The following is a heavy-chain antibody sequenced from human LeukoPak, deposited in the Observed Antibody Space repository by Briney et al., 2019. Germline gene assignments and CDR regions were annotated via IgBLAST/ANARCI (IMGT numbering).Heavy chain of an antibody. CDR1: GGSISSYY. Sequence: SETLSLTCTVSGGSISSYYWNWIRQPAGKGLEWIGRFYTRGNTNYNPSLKSRVTMSVDTSKNQFSLELTSVTAADTAVYYCAQGGGDTMILVWGQGTLVTVSS. CDR2: FYTRGNT. J-gene: IGHJ4*02. D-gene: IGHD3-22*01. CDR3: AQGGGDTMILV. V-gene: IGHV4-4*07.